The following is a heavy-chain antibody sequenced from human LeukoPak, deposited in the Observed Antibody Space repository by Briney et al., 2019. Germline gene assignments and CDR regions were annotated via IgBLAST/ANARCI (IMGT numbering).Heavy chain of an antibody. V-gene: IGHV3-23*01. Sequence: GGSLRLSCAASGFTFSTYDMQWVRQAPGKGLEWVSGINRSGRTYYTDSVKGRFTISRDNSKNTLYLQMNSLRAEDTAVYYCARGGYFAFETWGQGTMVAVSS. CDR1: GFTFSTYD. CDR3: ARGGYFAFET. D-gene: IGHD2-2*03. J-gene: IGHJ3*02. CDR2: INRSGRT.